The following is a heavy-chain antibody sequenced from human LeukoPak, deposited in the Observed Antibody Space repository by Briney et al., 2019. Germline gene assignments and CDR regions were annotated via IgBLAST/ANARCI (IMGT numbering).Heavy chain of an antibody. Sequence: GESLKISCEAFGNSFSHSWLGWVRQIPGKGLEWMGMIFPGDSDTRYSPSFQGQVTISADKSISTAYLHLTSLKASDTAMYYCARHGTPDGDYALRDYWGQGTLVTVSS. CDR3: ARHGTPDGDYALRDY. J-gene: IGHJ4*02. D-gene: IGHD4-17*01. CDR2: IFPGDSDT. CDR1: GNSFSHSW. V-gene: IGHV5-51*01.